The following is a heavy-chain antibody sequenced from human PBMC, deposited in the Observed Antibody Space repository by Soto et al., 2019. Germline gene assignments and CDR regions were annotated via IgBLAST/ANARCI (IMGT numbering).Heavy chain of an antibody. Sequence: QVQLVQSGAEVKKPGASVKVSCKASGYTFTSYNIAWVRQAPGQGLEWMGWISGHNGNRKYAQKLQGRVTMTTDTSTSTAYMDLRSLSSDDTAVYYCARDHGGGITFEWGQGTLVTVSS. J-gene: IGHJ4*02. CDR3: ARDHGGGITFE. CDR1: GYTFTSYN. CDR2: ISGHNGNR. D-gene: IGHD3-16*01. V-gene: IGHV1-18*01.